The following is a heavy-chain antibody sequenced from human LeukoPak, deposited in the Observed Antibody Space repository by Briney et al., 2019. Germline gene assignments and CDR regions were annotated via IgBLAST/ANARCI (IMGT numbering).Heavy chain of an antibody. CDR2: IKQDGSEK. D-gene: IGHD1-26*01. CDR1: GFTFSSYW. V-gene: IGHV3-7*01. Sequence: GGSLRLSCAASGFTFSSYWMSWVRQAPGKGLEWVANIKQDGSEKYYVDSVKGRFTISRDNAKNSLYLQMNSLRAEDTAVYYCARGVNSGSYFDSNWFDPWGQGTLVTVSS. CDR3: ARGVNSGSYFDSNWFDP. J-gene: IGHJ5*02.